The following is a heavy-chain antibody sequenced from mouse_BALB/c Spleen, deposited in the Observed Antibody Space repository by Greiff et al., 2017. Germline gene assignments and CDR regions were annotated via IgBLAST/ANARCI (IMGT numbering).Heavy chain of an antibody. CDR2: ISYDGSN. V-gene: IGHV3-6*02. CDR3: ARAPYYRYAMDY. CDR1: GYSITSGYY. Sequence: EVQLQQSGPGLVKPSQSLSLTCSVTGYSITSGYYWNWIRQFPGNKLEWMGYISYDGSNNYNPSLKNRISITRDTSKNQFFLKLNSVTTEDTATYYCARAPYYRYAMDYWGQGTSVTVSS. J-gene: IGHJ4*01. D-gene: IGHD2-14*01.